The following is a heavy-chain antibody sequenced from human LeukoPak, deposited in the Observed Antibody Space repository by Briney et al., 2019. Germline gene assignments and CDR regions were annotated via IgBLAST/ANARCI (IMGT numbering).Heavy chain of an antibody. J-gene: IGHJ4*02. V-gene: IGHV3-23*01. CDR3: AKEGGSYRYYFDY. CDR2: ISSSGGST. CDR1: GFTFSRYG. D-gene: IGHD3-16*02. Sequence: GGSLRLSCAASGFTFSRYGMSWVRQAPGKGLEWVSAISSSGGSTYYADSVKGRFTISRDNSKNTLYLQMNSLRAEDTAVYYRAKEGGSYRYYFDYWGQGSLVTVSS.